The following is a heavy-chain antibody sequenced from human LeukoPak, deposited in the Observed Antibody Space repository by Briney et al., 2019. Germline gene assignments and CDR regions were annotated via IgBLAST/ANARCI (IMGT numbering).Heavy chain of an antibody. D-gene: IGHD3-10*01. CDR1: GYTFTGYY. V-gene: IGHV1-2*02. J-gene: IGHJ3*02. CDR3: ASGTIVRGVIFNAFDI. CDR2: INPNSGGT. Sequence: ASVKVSCKASGYTFTGYYMHWVRQAPGQGLECMGWINPNSGGTNYTQKFQGRVTMTRDTSISTAYMELSRLRSDDTAVYYCASGTIVRGVIFNAFDIWGQGTMVTVSS.